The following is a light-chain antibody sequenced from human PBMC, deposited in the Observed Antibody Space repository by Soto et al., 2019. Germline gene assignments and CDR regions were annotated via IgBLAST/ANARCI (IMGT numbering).Light chain of an antibody. V-gene: IGLV1-44*01. J-gene: IGLJ1*01. CDR1: GSNIGCRA. CDR2: SNN. CDR3: ATWADRVSGYV. Sequence: HSVLPQPPAESGTPGQRMTISCSGSGSNIGCRAVNWYQQLPGTAAKLLLYSNNQRPSGVPDRFSGSKSGTSASLAISGPKSEDEADYHCATWADRVSGYVFGTGSTVTVL.